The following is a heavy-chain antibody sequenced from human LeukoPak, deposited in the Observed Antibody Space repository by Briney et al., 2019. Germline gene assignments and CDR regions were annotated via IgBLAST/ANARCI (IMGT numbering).Heavy chain of an antibody. D-gene: IGHD4-17*01. CDR3: ARAGGSTVSHSDY. CDR2: ISGSGGST. V-gene: IGHV3-23*01. J-gene: IGHJ4*02. CDR1: GFTFSSYA. Sequence: GGSLRLSCAASGFTFSSYAMSWVRQAPGKGLEWVSAISGSGGSTYYADSVKGRFTISKDNAKNSLYLQMNSLRAEDTAVYYCARAGGSTVSHSDYWGQGTLVTVSS.